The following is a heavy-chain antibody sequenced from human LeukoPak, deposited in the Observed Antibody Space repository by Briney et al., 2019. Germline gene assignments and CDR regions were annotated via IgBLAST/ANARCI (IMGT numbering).Heavy chain of an antibody. D-gene: IGHD6-19*01. V-gene: IGHV3-23*01. Sequence: PGGSLRLSCAASGFTFSSYAMNWVRQAPGKGLEWVSAISGRGVSTYYADSVKGRFTISRDNSKNTLYLQMNSLRAEDTAVYYCAKVTSGIAVAGTRPGPYYFDYWGQGTLVTVSS. CDR3: AKVTSGIAVAGTRPGPYYFDY. CDR1: GFTFSSYA. J-gene: IGHJ4*02. CDR2: ISGRGVST.